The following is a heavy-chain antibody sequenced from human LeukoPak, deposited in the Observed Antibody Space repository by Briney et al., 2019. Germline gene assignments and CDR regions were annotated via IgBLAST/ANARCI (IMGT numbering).Heavy chain of an antibody. J-gene: IGHJ3*02. V-gene: IGHV6-1*01. CDR3: AREGKDAFDI. D-gene: IGHD3-10*01. CDR1: GDSVSINSAA. Sequence: SQTLSLTCAISGDSVSINSAAWNWIRQSPSRGLEWLGRTYYRSNWCTDYALSMKSRITINPDSSKNQFSLQLNSVTPEDTAVYHCAREGKDAFDIWGQGTMVIVSS. CDR2: TYYRSNWCT.